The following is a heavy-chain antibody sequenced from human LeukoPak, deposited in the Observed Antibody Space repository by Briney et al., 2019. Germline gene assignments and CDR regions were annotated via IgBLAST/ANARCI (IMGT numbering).Heavy chain of an antibody. CDR1: GGSISSYY. CDR2: IYYSGST. CDR3: AVYCSGGSCQAGWFDP. D-gene: IGHD2-15*01. J-gene: IGHJ5*02. V-gene: IGHV4-59*01. Sequence: PSETLSLTCTVSGGSISSYYWSWIRQPPGKGLEWTGYIYYSGSTNYNPSLKSRVTISVDTSKNQFSLKLSSVTAADTAVYYCAVYCSGGSCQAGWFDPWGQGTLVTVSS.